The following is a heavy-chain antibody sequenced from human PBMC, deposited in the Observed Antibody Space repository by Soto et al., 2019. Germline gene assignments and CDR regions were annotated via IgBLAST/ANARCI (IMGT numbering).Heavy chain of an antibody. CDR2: ISYDGSNK. V-gene: IGHV3-30-3*01. CDR3: AREGNYYDSSGYFDY. CDR1: GFTFSSYA. J-gene: IGHJ4*02. D-gene: IGHD3-22*01. Sequence: GGSLRLSCAASGFTFSSYAMHWVRQAPGKGLEWVAVISYDGSNKYYADSVKGRFTISRDNSKTTLYLQMNSLRAEDTAVYYCAREGNYYDSSGYFDYWGQGTLVTVSS.